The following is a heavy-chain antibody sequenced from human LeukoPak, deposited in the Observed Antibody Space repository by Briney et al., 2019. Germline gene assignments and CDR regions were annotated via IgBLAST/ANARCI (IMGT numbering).Heavy chain of an antibody. CDR3: AKPEGKGGAFDI. D-gene: IGHD3-10*01. J-gene: IGHJ3*02. Sequence: PGGSLRLSCAASGFTFDDYAMHWVRQAPGKGLEWVSGISWNSGSIGYADSVKGRFTISRNNAKNSLYLQMNSLRAEDTALYYCAKPEGKGGAFDIWGQGTMVTVSS. CDR2: ISWNSGSI. V-gene: IGHV3-9*01. CDR1: GFTFDDYA.